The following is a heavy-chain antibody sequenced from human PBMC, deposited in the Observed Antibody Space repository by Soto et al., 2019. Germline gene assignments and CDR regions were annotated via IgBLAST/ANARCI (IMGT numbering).Heavy chain of an antibody. Sequence: QVQLQESGPGLVKPSQTLSLTCTVSGGSISSGGYDWSWSRQHPGKGLEWIGSVYYSGSTYYTPSRKSRVTMSVDTSKNQFALKLSAVTAADTAVYYCARGVRHWGQGTLVTVSS. CDR2: VYYSGST. CDR3: ARGVRH. CDR1: GGSISSGGYD. V-gene: IGHV4-31*03. D-gene: IGHD3-16*01. J-gene: IGHJ4*02.